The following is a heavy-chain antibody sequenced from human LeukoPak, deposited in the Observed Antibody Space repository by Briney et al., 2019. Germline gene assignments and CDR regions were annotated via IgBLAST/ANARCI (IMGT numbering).Heavy chain of an antibody. CDR2: IYYSGST. J-gene: IGHJ4*02. Sequence: RASETLSLTCTVSGGSISSYYWSWIRQPPGKGLEWIGYIYYSGSTYYNPSLKSRVTISVDTSKNQFSLKLSSVTAADTAAYYYARDRDQGYFDYWGQGTLVTVSS. CDR3: ARDRDQGYFDY. D-gene: IGHD2-2*01. CDR1: GGSISSYY. V-gene: IGHV4-59*12.